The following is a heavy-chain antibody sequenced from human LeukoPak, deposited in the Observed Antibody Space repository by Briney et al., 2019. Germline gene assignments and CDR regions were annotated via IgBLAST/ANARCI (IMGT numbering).Heavy chain of an antibody. V-gene: IGHV1-2*02. CDR2: INPNSGDT. CDR1: GYTFTGYY. Sequence: ASVKVSCKASGYTFTGYYMHWVRQAPGQGLEWISWINPNSGDTNYAQKVQGRVTMTRDTAINTAYMELSRLRAEDTAVYYCARGGSGWYLGWYDYWGQGTLVTVSS. CDR3: ARGGSGWYLGWYDY. J-gene: IGHJ4*02. D-gene: IGHD6-19*01.